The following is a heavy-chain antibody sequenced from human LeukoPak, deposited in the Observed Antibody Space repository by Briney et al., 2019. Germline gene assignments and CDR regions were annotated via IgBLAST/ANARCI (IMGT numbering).Heavy chain of an antibody. V-gene: IGHV4-59*08. Sequence: SETLSLTCTVSGGSISSYYWSWIRQPPGKGLEWIGYIYYSGSTNYNPSLKSRVTISVDTSKNQFSLKLSSVTAADTAVYYCARRHYDFLTGYMGFDYWGQGTLVTVSS. CDR1: GGSISSYY. D-gene: IGHD3-9*01. CDR2: IYYSGST. J-gene: IGHJ4*02. CDR3: ARRHYDFLTGYMGFDY.